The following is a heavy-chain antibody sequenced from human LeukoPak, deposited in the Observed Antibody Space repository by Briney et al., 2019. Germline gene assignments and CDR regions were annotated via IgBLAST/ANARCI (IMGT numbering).Heavy chain of an antibody. CDR1: GGSISSYY. CDR3: ARRWQDDSYSYFDY. V-gene: IGHV4-4*09. Sequence: SETLSLTCAVSGGSISSYYWSWIRQPPGKGLEWIGYIYTSGSTNYNPSLKSRVPISVDTSKNQFSLKLSSVTAADTAVYYCARRWQDDSYSYFDYWGQGTLVTVSS. D-gene: IGHD3-16*01. J-gene: IGHJ4*02. CDR2: IYTSGST.